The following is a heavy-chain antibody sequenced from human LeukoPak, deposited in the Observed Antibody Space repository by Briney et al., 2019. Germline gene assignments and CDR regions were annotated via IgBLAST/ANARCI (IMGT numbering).Heavy chain of an antibody. Sequence: SSPTLFNPTQALTLTCTVSVCSLSTQGVGVGWIRHPPVKALEWLTLIYWIDYKRYSPCLKNRLTLTNDPYKNHVVFTMTNMDPVDTATYFCAHSRTNYFYESAGLFVFWGQGTLVTVSS. J-gene: IGHJ4*02. D-gene: IGHD3-22*01. CDR3: AHSRTNYFYESAGLFVF. CDR1: VCSLSTQGVG. CDR2: IYWIDYK. V-gene: IGHV2-5*01.